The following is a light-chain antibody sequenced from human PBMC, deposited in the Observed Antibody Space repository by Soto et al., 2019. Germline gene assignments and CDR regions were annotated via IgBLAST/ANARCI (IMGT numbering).Light chain of an antibody. CDR2: AAS. Sequence: DIQMTQSPSSLSSSVGDIFTITCRASQSIGKHLNWYQQKPGKAPKFLIYAASNLQSGVPSRFSGSGSGTDFTLTVNSLQPEDFATYYCQQGYTSAITFGQGTRLEIK. V-gene: IGKV1-39*01. CDR3: QQGYTSAIT. J-gene: IGKJ5*01. CDR1: QSIGKH.